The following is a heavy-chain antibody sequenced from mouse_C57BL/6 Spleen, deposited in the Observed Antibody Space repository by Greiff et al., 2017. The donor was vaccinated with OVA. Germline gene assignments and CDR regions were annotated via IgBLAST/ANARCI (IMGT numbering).Heavy chain of an antibody. CDR1: GFTFSNYW. V-gene: IGHV6-3*01. CDR3: TAYCDGWFAY. Sequence: EVKVEESGGGLVQPGGSMKLSCVASGFTFSNYWMNWVRQSPEKGLEWVAQIRLKSDNYATHHAEYVKGRFTITRDDTKSSVYLQMNNLRAEDTGIYYCTAYCDGWFAYWGQGTLVTVSA. CDR2: IRLKSDNYAT. J-gene: IGHJ3*01. D-gene: IGHD1-1*01.